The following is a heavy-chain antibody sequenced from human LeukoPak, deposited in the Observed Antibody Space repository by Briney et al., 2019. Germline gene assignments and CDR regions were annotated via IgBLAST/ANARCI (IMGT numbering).Heavy chain of an antibody. CDR2: INAGNGNT. D-gene: IGHD4-17*01. CDR1: GYTFTSYA. V-gene: IGHV1-3*01. J-gene: IGHJ4*02. CDR3: ARAATYGDYGYFDY. Sequence: ASVKVSCKASGYTFTSYAMHWVRQAPGQRLEWMGWINAGNGNTKYSQKFQGRVTITRDTSASTAYMELSSLRSEDTAVYCCARAATYGDYGYFDYWGQGTLVTVSS.